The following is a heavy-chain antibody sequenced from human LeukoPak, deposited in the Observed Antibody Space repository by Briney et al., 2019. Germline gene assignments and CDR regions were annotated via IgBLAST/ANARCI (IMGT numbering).Heavy chain of an antibody. J-gene: IGHJ4*02. D-gene: IGHD3-10*01. V-gene: IGHV3-9*01. Sequence: GGSLRLSCAASGFTFDDYAMHWVRQAPGKGLEWVSGISWDSGSVDSADSVKGRFTISRDNPRNSLYLQMNSLRAEDTALYYCARATYYGSGSLGYWGQGTLVTVSS. CDR3: ARATYYGSGSLGY. CDR1: GFTFDDYA. CDR2: ISWDSGSV.